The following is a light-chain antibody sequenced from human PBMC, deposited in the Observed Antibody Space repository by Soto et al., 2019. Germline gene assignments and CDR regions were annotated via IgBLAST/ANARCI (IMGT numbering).Light chain of an antibody. CDR3: QQSYSTPVYT. J-gene: IGKJ2*01. CDR2: AAS. Sequence: DIQMTQSPSSLSASVGDRVTITCRASQSISSYLNWYQQKPGKAPKLLIYAASSLQSGVPSRFSGSGSGADFILTISSLQPEDFATYYCQQSYSTPVYTFGQGTKVDIK. CDR1: QSISSY. V-gene: IGKV1-39*01.